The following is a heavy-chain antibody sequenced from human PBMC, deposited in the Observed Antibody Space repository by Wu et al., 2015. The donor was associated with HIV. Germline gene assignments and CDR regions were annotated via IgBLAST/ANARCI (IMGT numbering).Heavy chain of an antibody. D-gene: IGHD5-12*01. J-gene: IGHJ4*02. Sequence: QVQLVQSGAEVKKPGSSVKVSCKASGGTFSNYAISWVRQAPGQGLEWMGRIIPIFGTANYAQKFQGRVTITADESTSTAYMELSSLRSEDTAVYYCARSQRGYSGYDQWGDYWGQGTLVTVSS. CDR1: GGTFSNYA. CDR3: ARSQRGYSGYDQWGDY. CDR2: IIPIFGTA. V-gene: IGHV1-69*13.